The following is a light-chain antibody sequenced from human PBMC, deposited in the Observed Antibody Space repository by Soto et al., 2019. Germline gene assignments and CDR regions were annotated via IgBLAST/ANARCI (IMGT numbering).Light chain of an antibody. J-gene: IGKJ2*01. CDR2: GAS. Sequence: EIVLTQSPGTLSLSPGERATLSCRASQYVSSSYLAWYQQKPGQAPRLLIYGASSRATGIPDRFSGRGSGTDFTLTISRLEPEDFAVYYCQQYGSSPDTFGQGTKLEIK. CDR3: QQYGSSPDT. CDR1: QYVSSSY. V-gene: IGKV3-20*01.